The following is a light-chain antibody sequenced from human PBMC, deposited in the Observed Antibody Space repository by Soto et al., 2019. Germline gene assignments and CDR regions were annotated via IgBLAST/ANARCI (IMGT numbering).Light chain of an antibody. CDR1: QTMINW. V-gene: IGKV1-5*01. Sequence: EIQMTQSPSSLAASVGDRGSIXCRSSQTMINWLDWYQQRTGRAPRLLIYDASSLEIWVTSRFSGSGYGTEFNITISSLPSEDFATYECQQYKSFWTFGQGTKVDIK. J-gene: IGKJ1*01. CDR2: DAS. CDR3: QQYKSFWT.